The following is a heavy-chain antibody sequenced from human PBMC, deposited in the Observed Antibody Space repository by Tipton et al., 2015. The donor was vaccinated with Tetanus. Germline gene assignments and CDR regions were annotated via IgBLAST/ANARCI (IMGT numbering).Heavy chain of an antibody. J-gene: IGHJ3*02. CDR1: GFTFSSYA. CDR3: APGGAGTNPLGAFEI. D-gene: IGHD1-14*01. Sequence: LRLSCATSGFTFSSYAMAWVRQAPGEGLDWVSSISDTGSRTYYADSVKGRFTISRDNSKNALYLQMNSLRAEDTAVYYCAPGGAGTNPLGAFEIWGQGTMVTVSS. CDR2: ISDTGSRT. V-gene: IGHV3-23*01.